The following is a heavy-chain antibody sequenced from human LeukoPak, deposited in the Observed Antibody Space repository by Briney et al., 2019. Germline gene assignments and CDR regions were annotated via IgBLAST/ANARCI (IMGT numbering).Heavy chain of an antibody. V-gene: IGHV3-7*01. Sequence: GGSLRLSCAASGFSFSSYWMTWVRQAPGKGLEWVANIKQDGSEKYYVDSVKGRFTISRDNAKNSLFLQMNSLRVEDTAVYYCARDALGSLDYWGQGTLVTVSS. J-gene: IGHJ4*02. CDR2: IKQDGSEK. D-gene: IGHD3-16*01. CDR3: ARDALGSLDY. CDR1: GFSFSSYW.